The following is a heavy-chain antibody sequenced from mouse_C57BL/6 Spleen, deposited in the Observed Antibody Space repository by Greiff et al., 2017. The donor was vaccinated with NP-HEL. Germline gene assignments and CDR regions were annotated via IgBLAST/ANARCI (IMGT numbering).Heavy chain of an antibody. CDR1: GFTFSDYG. D-gene: IGHD1-1*01. CDR3: ARPNYGGFAY. CDR2: ISSGSSTI. Sequence: DVMLVESGGGLVKPGGSLKLSCAASGFTFSDYGMHWVRQAPEKGLEWVAYISSGSSTIYYADTVKGRFTISRDNAKNTLFLQMTSLRSEDTAMYYCARPNYGGFAYWGQRTLVTVSA. J-gene: IGHJ3*01. V-gene: IGHV5-17*01.